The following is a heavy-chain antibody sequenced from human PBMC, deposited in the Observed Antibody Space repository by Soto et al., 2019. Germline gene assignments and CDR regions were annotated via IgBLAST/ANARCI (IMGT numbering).Heavy chain of an antibody. V-gene: IGHV4-34*01. CDR3: ARPGANWASNAFDI. CDR1: GGSFSGYY. D-gene: IGHD7-27*01. J-gene: IGHJ3*02. Sequence: QSQTLSLTCAVYGGSFSGYYWSWIRQPPGKGLEWIGEINHSGSTNYNPSLKSRVTISVDTSKNQFSLKLSSVTAADTAVYYCARPGANWASNAFDIWGQGTMVTVSS. CDR2: INHSGST.